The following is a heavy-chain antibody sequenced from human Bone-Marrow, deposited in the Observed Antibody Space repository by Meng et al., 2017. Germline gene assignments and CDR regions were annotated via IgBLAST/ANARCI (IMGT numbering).Heavy chain of an antibody. CDR3: ASARITMVRGVAAFDI. D-gene: IGHD3-10*01. Sequence: GESLKISCKGSGYSFTSYWIGWVRQMPGKGLEWMGIIYPGDSDTRHSPSFQGQVTISADKSISTAYLQWSSLKASDTAMYYCASARITMVRGVAAFDIWGQGTMVTVSS. V-gene: IGHV5-51*01. CDR2: IYPGDSDT. CDR1: GYSFTSYW. J-gene: IGHJ3*02.